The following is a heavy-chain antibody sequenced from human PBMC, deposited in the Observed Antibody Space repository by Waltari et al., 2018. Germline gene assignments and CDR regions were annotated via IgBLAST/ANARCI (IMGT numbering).Heavy chain of an antibody. CDR1: GLTFSSYS. V-gene: IGHV3-48*01. CDR3: ASWDLGYCSSTSCPDDAFDI. D-gene: IGHD2-2*01. CDR2: ISSSSSTI. J-gene: IGHJ3*02. Sequence: EVQLVESGGGLVQPGGSLRLSCAASGLTFSSYSMNWVRQAPGKGLEWVSYISSSSSTIYYADSVKGRFTISRDNAKNSLYLQMNSLRAEDTAVYYCASWDLGYCSSTSCPDDAFDIWGQGTMVTVSS.